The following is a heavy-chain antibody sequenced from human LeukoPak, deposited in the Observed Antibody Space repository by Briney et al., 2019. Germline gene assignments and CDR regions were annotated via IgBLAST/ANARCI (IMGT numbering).Heavy chain of an antibody. CDR1: GFIFSNYW. V-gene: IGHV3-7*01. J-gene: IGHJ4*02. CDR3: ARGGNSSWDY. Sequence: GGSLRLSCAASGFIFSNYWMSWVRQAPEKGLEWVVNIKPDGSEKYYVDSLKGRFTISRDNAKNSLYLQMNSLRVEDTAVYYCARGGNSSWDYWGQGALVTVSS. CDR2: IKPDGSEK. D-gene: IGHD6-6*01.